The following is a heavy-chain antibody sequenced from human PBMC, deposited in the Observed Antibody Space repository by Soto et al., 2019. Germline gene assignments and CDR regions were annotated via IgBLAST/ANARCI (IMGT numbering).Heavy chain of an antibody. V-gene: IGHV1-2*04. J-gene: IGHJ6*03. CDR3: ARLKLELSFLKYYYYMDV. CDR1: GYTFTGYY. Sequence: SCKASGYTFTGYYMPWVRQAPGQGLEWMGWINPNSGGTNYAQKFQGWVTMTRDTSISTAYMELSRLRSDDTAVYYCARLKLELSFLKYYYYMDVWGKGTTVTVS. D-gene: IGHD1-7*01. CDR2: INPNSGGT.